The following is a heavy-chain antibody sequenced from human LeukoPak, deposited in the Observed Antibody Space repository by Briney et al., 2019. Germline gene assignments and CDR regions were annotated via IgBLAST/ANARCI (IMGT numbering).Heavy chain of an antibody. CDR2: IYSGGTT. CDR1: GFTVSSNY. CDR3: ARGPVTKFEI. V-gene: IGHV3-53*01. J-gene: IGHJ3*02. Sequence: GGTLRLSCAASGFTVSSNYMSWVRQAPGKGLEWVSVIYSGGTTYYADSVKGRFTISRVNSNNTLYLQMNSLRAEDTAVYYCARGPVTKFEIWGQGTILTVSS. D-gene: IGHD4-17*01.